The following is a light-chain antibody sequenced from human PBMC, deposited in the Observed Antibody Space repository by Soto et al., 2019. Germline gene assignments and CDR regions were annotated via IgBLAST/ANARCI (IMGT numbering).Light chain of an antibody. CDR2: GAS. J-gene: IGKJ3*01. V-gene: IGKV3-20*01. Sequence: EIGLTQSPGTLSLSPGERATLSCRASQSVSSSLAWYQQKPGQAPRLLIYGASSRATGIPDRFSGSGSGTDFTLTISRLEPEDFAVYYCQQYGISPFALGPGTKVDIK. CDR1: QSVSSS. CDR3: QQYGISPFA.